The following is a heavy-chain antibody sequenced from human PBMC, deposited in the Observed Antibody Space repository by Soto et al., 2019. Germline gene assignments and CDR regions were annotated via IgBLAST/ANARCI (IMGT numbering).Heavy chain of an antibody. CDR1: GFTFSSYG. J-gene: IGHJ6*02. V-gene: IGHV3-33*01. CDR2: IWYDGSNK. Sequence: QVQLVESGGGVVQPGRSLRLSCAASGFTFSSYGMHWVRQAPGKGLEWVAVIWYDGSNKYYADSVKGRFTISRDNSKNTLHLQMNSLRAEDTAVYYCARASEGHYYYGMDVWGQGTTVTVSS. CDR3: ARASEGHYYYGMDV.